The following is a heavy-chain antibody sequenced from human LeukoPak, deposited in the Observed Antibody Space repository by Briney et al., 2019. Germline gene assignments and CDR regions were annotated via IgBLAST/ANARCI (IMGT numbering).Heavy chain of an antibody. CDR3: ALLGSSALDY. V-gene: IGHV4-4*07. J-gene: IGHJ4*02. CDR2: IYTSGTT. CDR1: GDSISSYY. D-gene: IGHD3-22*01. Sequence: PSETLSLTCPVSGDSISSYYFNWIRQPAGKGLEWLGRIYTSGTTYYNPPLKSRLTMSVDTSKNQFSLKLRSVTAADTALYCCALLGSSALDYWGQGVLVTVSS.